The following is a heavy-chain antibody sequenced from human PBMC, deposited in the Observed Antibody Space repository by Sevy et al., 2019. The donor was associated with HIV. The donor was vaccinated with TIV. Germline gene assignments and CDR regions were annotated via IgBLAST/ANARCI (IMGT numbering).Heavy chain of an antibody. Sequence: GGSLRLSCAASGFTLSSYWMSWVRQAPGKGLKWVANIKHDGSEKYYVDSVKGRFTISRDNAKNSLYLQMNSLRVEDTAAYYCARARAYYYDNSGYSFDYWGQRTLVTVSS. CDR3: ARARAYYYDNSGYSFDY. V-gene: IGHV3-7*01. J-gene: IGHJ4*02. CDR1: GFTLSSYW. CDR2: IKHDGSEK. D-gene: IGHD3-22*01.